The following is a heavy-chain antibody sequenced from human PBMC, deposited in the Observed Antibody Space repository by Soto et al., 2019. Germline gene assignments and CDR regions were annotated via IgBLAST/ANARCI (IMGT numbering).Heavy chain of an antibody. Sequence: SETLSLTCPVSDGSISSGDYYWSGIRQPPGKGLEWVGYIYYSGSTYYNPSLKSRVTISVATSKNHFSLKLSSVTAADTAVYYCAWGGVITLFGVVNFGMNVWGQGNTVTVSS. D-gene: IGHD3-3*01. CDR1: DGSISSGDYY. CDR2: IYYSGST. V-gene: IGHV4-30-4*01. J-gene: IGHJ6*02. CDR3: AWGGVITLFGVVNFGMNV.